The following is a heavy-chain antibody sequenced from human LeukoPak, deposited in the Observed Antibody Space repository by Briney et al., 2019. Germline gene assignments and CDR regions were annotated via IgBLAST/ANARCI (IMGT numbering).Heavy chain of an antibody. V-gene: IGHV3-7*01. CDR3: ARPYYYDSSGSPMRY. CDR1: GFPFSSYW. Sequence: HSGGSLTLPCAASGFPFSSYWVSWVRHAPGQGLGRVANIKQDGSEKYYVDSVKGRFTISRDNAKNSLSLQMDSLRAEDTAVYYCARPYYYDSSGSPMRYWGQGTLVTVSS. CDR2: IKQDGSEK. J-gene: IGHJ4*02. D-gene: IGHD3-22*01.